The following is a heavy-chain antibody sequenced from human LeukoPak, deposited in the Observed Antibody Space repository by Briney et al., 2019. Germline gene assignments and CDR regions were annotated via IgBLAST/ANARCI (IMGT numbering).Heavy chain of an antibody. D-gene: IGHD2-2*01. CDR3: ARDGSDCSSTSCSIDY. CDR2: INPSGGST. CDR1: GYTFTSYY. J-gene: IGHJ4*02. V-gene: IGHV1-46*01. Sequence: ASVKVSCKASGYTFTSYYMHWVRQAPGQGLEWMGIINPSGGSTSYAQKFQGRVTMTRDTSTSTVYMELSSLRSEDTAVYYCARDGSDCSSTSCSIDYWGQGTLVTVSS.